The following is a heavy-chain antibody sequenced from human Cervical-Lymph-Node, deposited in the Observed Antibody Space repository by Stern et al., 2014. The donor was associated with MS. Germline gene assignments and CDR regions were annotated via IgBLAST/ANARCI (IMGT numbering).Heavy chain of an antibody. D-gene: IGHD3-10*01. Sequence: VQLVESGGGVVQPGRSLSLSCVASGFTFSTYAMHWVRQAPGKGLEWVAFVTYDGTKGNSTVSVKAQFTISRVNSKNRLYLHMNSLRDEDAAVYFCARGGRGVGLEYWGQGALVTVSS. CDR3: ARGGRGVGLEY. CDR1: GFTFSTYA. V-gene: IGHV3-30-3*01. CDR2: VTYDGTKG. J-gene: IGHJ4*02.